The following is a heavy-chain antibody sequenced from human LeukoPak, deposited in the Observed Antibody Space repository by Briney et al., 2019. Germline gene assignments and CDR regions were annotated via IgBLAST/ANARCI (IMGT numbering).Heavy chain of an antibody. CDR2: IIPIFGTA. V-gene: IGHV1-69*06. J-gene: IGHJ5*02. Sequence: SVKVSCTASGGTFSSYAISWVRQAPGQGLEWMGGIIPIFGTANYAQKFQGRVTITADKSTSTAYMELSSLRSEDTAVYYCARDGLGYCSSTSCYFDPWGQGTLVTVSS. D-gene: IGHD2-2*01. CDR1: GGTFSSYA. CDR3: ARDGLGYCSSTSCYFDP.